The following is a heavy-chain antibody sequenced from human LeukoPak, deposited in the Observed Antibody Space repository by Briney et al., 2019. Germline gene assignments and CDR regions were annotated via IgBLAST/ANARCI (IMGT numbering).Heavy chain of an antibody. CDR3: AGVRVTTTLIDY. J-gene: IGHJ4*02. D-gene: IGHD4-17*01. V-gene: IGHV3-53*01. CDR2: IYSGGST. Sequence: PGGSLRPSCAASGFTVSSNYMSWVRQAPGKGLEWVSVIYSGGSTYYADSVKGRFTISRDNSKNTLYLQMNSLRAEDTAVYYCAGVRVTTTLIDYWGQGTLVTVSS. CDR1: GFTVSSNY.